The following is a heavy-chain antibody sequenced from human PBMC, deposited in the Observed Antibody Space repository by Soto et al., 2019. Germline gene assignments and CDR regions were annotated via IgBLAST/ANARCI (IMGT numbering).Heavy chain of an antibody. Sequence: SETLSLTCTVSGGSISSYYWSWIRQPPGKGLEWIGYIYYSGSTNYNPSLKSRVTISVDTSKNQFSLKLSSVTAADTAVYYCGSFLLGAYDSIWGQGTMVTVSS. D-gene: IGHD5-12*01. V-gene: IGHV4-59*01. J-gene: IGHJ3*02. CDR2: IYYSGST. CDR3: GSFLLGAYDSI. CDR1: GGSISSYY.